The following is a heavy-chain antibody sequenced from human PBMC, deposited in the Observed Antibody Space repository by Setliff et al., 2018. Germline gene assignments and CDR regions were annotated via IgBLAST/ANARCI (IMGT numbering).Heavy chain of an antibody. CDR3: ALSSSWFKDFQH. Sequence: EASVKVSCKASGYSFSTYAMSWIRQAPGQGLEWMGWINTNTGNPSYAQGFTGRFVFSLDTSVSTAYLQISSLKPEDTAIYYCALSSSWFKDFQHWGQGTLVTVSS. J-gene: IGHJ1*01. CDR1: GYSFSTYA. V-gene: IGHV7-4-1*02. D-gene: IGHD6-13*01. CDR2: INTNTGNP.